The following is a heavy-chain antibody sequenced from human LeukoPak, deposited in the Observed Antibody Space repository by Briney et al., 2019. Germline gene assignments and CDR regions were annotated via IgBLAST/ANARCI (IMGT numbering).Heavy chain of an antibody. CDR3: ARDGEAARGDAFDI. CDR2: IYYSGSS. J-gene: IGHJ3*02. D-gene: IGHD6-6*01. V-gene: IGHV4-38-2*02. CDR1: GYSISSGYY. Sequence: PSETLSLTCTVSGYSISSGYYWGWIRQTPGKGLEWIGNIYYSGSSYYNPSLKSRVTFSIDTSKNQVSLKLRSVTAADTAIYYCARDGEAARGDAFDIWGQGTTVTVSS.